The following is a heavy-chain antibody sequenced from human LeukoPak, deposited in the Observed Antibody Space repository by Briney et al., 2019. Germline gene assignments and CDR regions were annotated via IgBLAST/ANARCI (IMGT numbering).Heavy chain of an antibody. CDR2: ISAYNGNT. V-gene: IGHV1-18*01. J-gene: IGHJ4*02. Sequence: GASVKVSCKASGYTFTSYGISWVRQAPGQGLEWRGWISAYNGNTNYAQKLQGRVTMTTDTSTSTAYMELRSLRSDDTAVYYCARDLRSYYYDSSGYYLLYWGQGTLVTVSS. D-gene: IGHD3-22*01. CDR1: GYTFTSYG. CDR3: ARDLRSYYYDSSGYYLLY.